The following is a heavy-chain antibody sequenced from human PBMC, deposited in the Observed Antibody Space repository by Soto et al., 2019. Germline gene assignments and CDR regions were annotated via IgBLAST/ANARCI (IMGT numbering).Heavy chain of an antibody. D-gene: IGHD5-12*01. CDR1: GFTFSSYG. J-gene: IGHJ6*03. CDR2: IYSGGST. Sequence: LRLSCAASGFTFSSYGMHWVRQAPGKGLEWVSVIYSGGSTYYADSVKGRFTISRDNSKNTLYLQMNSLRAEDTAVYYCARDRGLRNYYYYMDVWGKGTTVTVSS. V-gene: IGHV3-66*01. CDR3: ARDRGLRNYYYYMDV.